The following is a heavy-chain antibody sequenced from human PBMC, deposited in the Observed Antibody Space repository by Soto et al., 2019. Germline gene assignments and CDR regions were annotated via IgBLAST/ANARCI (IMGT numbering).Heavy chain of an antibody. D-gene: IGHD5-18*01. V-gene: IGHV3-53*01. Sequence: EMRLVESGGGLIQPGGSLRLSCAPSGFTVHGNYMTWVRQASGKGLEWVSVVFSGGSTFYADSVKGRFTISRDTSKNTLSLQMNSLRAEDTAVYFCASARTYNYAFDFRGQGTLVTVSS. CDR3: ASARTYNYAFDF. CDR1: GFTVHGNY. J-gene: IGHJ4*02. CDR2: VFSGGST.